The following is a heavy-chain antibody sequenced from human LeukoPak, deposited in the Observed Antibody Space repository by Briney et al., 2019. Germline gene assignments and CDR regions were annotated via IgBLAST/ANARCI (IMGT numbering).Heavy chain of an antibody. CDR3: ARFLTGPLTYYYDSSGYYYADY. CDR1: GYTFTSYG. D-gene: IGHD3-22*01. Sequence: EASVKVSCKASGYTFTSYGISWVRQAPGQGLEWMGWISAYNGNTNYAQKLQGRVTMTTDTSTSTAYMELRSLRSDDTAVYYCARFLTGPLTYYYDSSGYYYADYWGQGTLVTVSS. CDR2: ISAYNGNT. J-gene: IGHJ4*02. V-gene: IGHV1-18*01.